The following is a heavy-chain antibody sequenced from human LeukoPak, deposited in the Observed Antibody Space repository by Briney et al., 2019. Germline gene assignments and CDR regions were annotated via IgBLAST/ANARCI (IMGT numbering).Heavy chain of an antibody. CDR1: GFTVSSDY. CDR2: IYTGGST. J-gene: IGHJ3*02. D-gene: IGHD4/OR15-4a*01. Sequence: LPGGSLRLSCAASGFTVSSDYMIWVRQAPGKGLEWVSVIYTGGSTHYADSVKGRFTISRDNSKNTVYLQMNSLRAEDTAAYYCARDPRTINDAFDIWGQGTMVTVSS. V-gene: IGHV3-66*01. CDR3: ARDPRTINDAFDI.